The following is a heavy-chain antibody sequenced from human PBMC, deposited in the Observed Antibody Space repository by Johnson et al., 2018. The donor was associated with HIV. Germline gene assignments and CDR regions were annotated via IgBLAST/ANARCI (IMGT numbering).Heavy chain of an antibody. CDR1: GCTFSSSA. D-gene: IGHD3-9*01. J-gene: IGHJ3*01. Sequence: QVQLVESGGGVVQPGRSLRLSCAASGCTFSSSAMHWVRQAPGKGLEWVAVISYDGINKYYADSVLGRFTISRDNSKNTLYLQMNSLRAEDTAVYYCARAAYVHYDILTGPPLEDAFAFWGQGTMVTVSS. CDR2: ISYDGINK. V-gene: IGHV3-30-3*01. CDR3: ARAAYVHYDILTGPPLEDAFAF.